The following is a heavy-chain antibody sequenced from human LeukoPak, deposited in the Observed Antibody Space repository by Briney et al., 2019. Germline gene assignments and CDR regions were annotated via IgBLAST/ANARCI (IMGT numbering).Heavy chain of an antibody. Sequence: SETLSLTCTVSGGSISSYYRSWIRQPAGKGLEWIGRIYTSGSTNYNPSLKSRVTMSVDTSKNQFSLKLSSVTAADTAVYYCARAIDYYDSSGYYYDYWGQGTLVTVSS. V-gene: IGHV4-4*07. CDR1: GGSISSYY. J-gene: IGHJ4*02. D-gene: IGHD3-22*01. CDR3: ARAIDYYDSSGYYYDY. CDR2: IYTSGST.